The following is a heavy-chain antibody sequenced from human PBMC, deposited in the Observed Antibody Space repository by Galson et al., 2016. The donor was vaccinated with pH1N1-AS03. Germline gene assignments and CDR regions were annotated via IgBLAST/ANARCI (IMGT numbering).Heavy chain of an antibody. Sequence: LSLTCTVSGGSVSSGRYYWSWIRQPPGKGLEWIGYIHYSGTTNYNPSLKSRVTMSVDTSKNQFSLKLSSLTAADTAVYYCARDSDSSAWRWFDPWGQGTLVTVSS. J-gene: IGHJ5*02. CDR1: GGSVSSGRYY. CDR2: IHYSGTT. V-gene: IGHV4-61*01. CDR3: ARDSDSSAWRWFDP. D-gene: IGHD6-19*01.